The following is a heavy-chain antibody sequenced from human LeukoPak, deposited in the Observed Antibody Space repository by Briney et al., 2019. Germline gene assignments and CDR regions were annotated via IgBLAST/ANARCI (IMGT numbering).Heavy chain of an antibody. CDR2: INHSGST. V-gene: IGHV4-34*01. CDR3: ARSPYLRTYGYGPWELPVSYFDY. J-gene: IGHJ4*02. D-gene: IGHD1-26*01. CDR1: GGSFSGYY. Sequence: SETLSLTCAVYGGSFSGYYWSWIRQPPGKGLEWIGEINHSGSTNYNPSLKSRVTISVDTSKNQFSLKLSSVTAADTAVYYCARSPYLRTYGYGPWELPVSYFDYWGQGTLVTVSS.